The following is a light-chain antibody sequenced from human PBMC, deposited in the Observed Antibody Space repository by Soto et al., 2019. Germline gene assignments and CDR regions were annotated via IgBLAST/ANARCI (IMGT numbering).Light chain of an antibody. J-gene: IGLJ2*01. Sequence: QSALTQPASVSGSPGQSITISCTGTSSDVGGYKFVAWYQHHPGKAPKLIIYEVYNRPSGVSKRFSGSKSVNTASLTISGLQAEYESDYYCGSYTCRSTHVLFGGVTKLTFL. CDR2: EVY. V-gene: IGLV2-14*01. CDR1: SSDVGGYKF. CDR3: GSYTCRSTHVL.